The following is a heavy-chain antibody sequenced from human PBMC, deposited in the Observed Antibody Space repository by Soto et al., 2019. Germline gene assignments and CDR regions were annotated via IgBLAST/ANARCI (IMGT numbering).Heavy chain of an antibody. CDR2: LTPQNGDT. D-gene: IGHD2-15*01. CDR1: GYTFANYG. J-gene: IGHJ4*02. Sequence: QVPLLQSGAEVKKPGASVKVSCKASGYTFANYGIGWVRQAPGQGLEWMGGLTPQNGDTNYAQKLHGRFIMTTEIPTTRAYMDVRSLRYDDTAVYYCARLAHCNSGICYSRRLDYWGQGTLVTVSS. V-gene: IGHV1-18*01. CDR3: ARLAHCNSGICYSRRLDY.